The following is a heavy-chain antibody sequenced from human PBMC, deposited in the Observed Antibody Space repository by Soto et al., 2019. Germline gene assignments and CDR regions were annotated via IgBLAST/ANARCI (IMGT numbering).Heavy chain of an antibody. Sequence: QVQLVQSGAEVKKPGASVKVSCKASGYTFTSYGISWVRQAPGQGLEWMGWISAYNGNTNYAQKLQGRVTMTTDTSTITAYMRLRSMRADDTAVYYCARDWPYDILTGYSTFDYWGQGTLVTVSS. CDR3: ARDWPYDILTGYSTFDY. CDR1: GYTFTSYG. V-gene: IGHV1-18*01. J-gene: IGHJ4*02. D-gene: IGHD3-9*01. CDR2: ISAYNGNT.